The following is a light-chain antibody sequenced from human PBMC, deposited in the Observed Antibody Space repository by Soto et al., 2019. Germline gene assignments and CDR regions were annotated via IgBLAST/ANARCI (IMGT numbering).Light chain of an antibody. CDR1: SGDITDNKY. Sequence: QSALTQPPSASGSPGQSVTISCTGTSGDITDNKYVSWFQQHPGKAPKLLIYEINKRPSGVPHRFSGSKSGNTASLTVSGLQADDEADYYCASWDDSLDGPAFGGGTKLTVL. J-gene: IGLJ2*01. CDR3: ASWDDSLDGPA. CDR2: EIN. V-gene: IGLV2-8*01.